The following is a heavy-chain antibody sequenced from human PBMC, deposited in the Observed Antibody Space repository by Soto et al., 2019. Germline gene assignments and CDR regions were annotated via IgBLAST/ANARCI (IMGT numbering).Heavy chain of an antibody. J-gene: IGHJ4*02. Sequence: QVQLQESGPGLVKPSQTLSLTCTVSGGSISTVDYWWSWIRQSPDMGLKWIGHIYDGGRTYNNPSLESXXPXSXXTSKSQLSLTLSSVSAAATAVYYCARGPSGDKVDSWGQGTLVTVSS. CDR3: ARGPSGDKVDS. CDR1: GGSISTVDYW. V-gene: IGHV4-30-4*01. D-gene: IGHD7-27*01. CDR2: IYDGGRT.